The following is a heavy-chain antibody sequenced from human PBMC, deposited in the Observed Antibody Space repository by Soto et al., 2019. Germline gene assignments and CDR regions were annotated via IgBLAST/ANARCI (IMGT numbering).Heavy chain of an antibody. V-gene: IGHV1-46*01. J-gene: IGHJ4*02. Sequence: ASVKVSCKASGYTFTSYYMHWVRQAPGQGLEWMGIINPSGGSTSYAQKFQGRVTMTRDTSTSTVYMELSSLRSEDTAVYYCARWGLRFAVGLFFDYWGQGTLVTV. CDR2: INPSGGST. CDR3: ARWGLRFAVGLFFDY. CDR1: GYTFTSYY. D-gene: IGHD5-12*01.